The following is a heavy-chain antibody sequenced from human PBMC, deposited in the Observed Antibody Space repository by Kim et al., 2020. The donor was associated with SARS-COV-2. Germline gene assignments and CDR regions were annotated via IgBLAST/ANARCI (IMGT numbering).Heavy chain of an antibody. CDR3: ARDWRDPYYYYGLDV. CDR2: VYYTGST. J-gene: IGHJ6*02. Sequence: SETLSLTCTVSGGSINNYYWSWIRQPPGKGLEWIGYVYYTGSTNYNPSLRSRLTISVDRSRNQFSLQLTSVTAADTAVYFCARDWRDPYYYYGLDVWGQGTTVTVSS. CDR1: GGSINNYY. D-gene: IGHD3-3*01. V-gene: IGHV4-59*13.